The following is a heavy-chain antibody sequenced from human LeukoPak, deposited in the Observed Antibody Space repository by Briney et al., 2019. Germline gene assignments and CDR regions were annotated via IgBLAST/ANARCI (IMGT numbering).Heavy chain of an antibody. D-gene: IGHD3-22*01. CDR2: ISGSGGST. CDR1: GFTFSSYA. V-gene: IGHV3-23*01. J-gene: IGHJ4*02. Sequence: GGSLRLSCAASGFTFSSYAMSWVRQAPGKGLEWVSVISGSGGSTYYADSVKGRFTISRDNSKNTLHLQMNSLRAEDTAVYYCAKPIDSSGYYVFDYWGQGTLVTVSS. CDR3: AKPIDSSGYYVFDY.